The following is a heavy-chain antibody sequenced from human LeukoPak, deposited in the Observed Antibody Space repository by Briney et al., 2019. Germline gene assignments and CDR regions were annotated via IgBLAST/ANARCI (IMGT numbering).Heavy chain of an antibody. CDR3: ARDGPGVRGALGPYYYYYYGMDV. V-gene: IGHV4-59*01. Sequence: PSETLSLTCTVSGGSISSYYWSWIRQPPGKGLEWIGYIYYSGSTNYNPSLKSRVTISVDTSKNQFSLKLSSVTAADTAVYYCARDGPGVRGALGPYYYYYYGMDVWGQGTTVTVSS. J-gene: IGHJ6*02. CDR1: GGSISSYY. CDR2: IYYSGST. D-gene: IGHD3-10*01.